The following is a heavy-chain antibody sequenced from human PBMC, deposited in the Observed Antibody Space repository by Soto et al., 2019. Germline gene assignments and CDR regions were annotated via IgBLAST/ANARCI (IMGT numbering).Heavy chain of an antibody. V-gene: IGHV4-61*01. CDR2: ISYIGNT. J-gene: IGHJ5*02. D-gene: IGHD2-15*01. CDR3: GRRNSGGKWFDP. Sequence: SETLSLTCTVSGGSVTSGTYFWNWVRQPPGKGLEWIGYISYIGNTDYNPSLKSRVTISVDTSKNQFSLKLNSLTPADTAVYYCGRRNSGGKWFDPWGPGTLVTSPQ. CDR1: GGSVTSGTYF.